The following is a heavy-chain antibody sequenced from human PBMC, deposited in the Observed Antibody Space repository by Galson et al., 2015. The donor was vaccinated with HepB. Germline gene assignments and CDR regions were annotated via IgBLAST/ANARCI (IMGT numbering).Heavy chain of an antibody. D-gene: IGHD2-2*01. CDR1: GFTFSSYS. CDR2: ISSSSSYI. Sequence: SLRLSCAASGFTFSSYSMNWVRQAPGKGLEWVSSISSSSSYIYYADSVRGRFTISRDNAKNSLYLQMNSLRAEDTAVYYCARTARGGTVVTAASRTRWLDHWGQGTLVTVSS. V-gene: IGHV3-21*01. CDR3: ARTARGGTVVTAASRTRWLDH. J-gene: IGHJ5*02.